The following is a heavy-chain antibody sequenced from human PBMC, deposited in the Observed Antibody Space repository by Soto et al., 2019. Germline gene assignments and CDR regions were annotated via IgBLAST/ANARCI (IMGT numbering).Heavy chain of an antibody. J-gene: IGHJ6*03. CDR3: AKDRRGETGYYYYMDV. CDR1: GFTFSSYG. V-gene: IGHV3-30*18. Sequence: QVQLVESGGGVVQPGRSLRLSCAASGFTFSSYGMHWVRQAPGKGLEWVAVISYDGSNKYYVDSVKGRFTISRDNSKNTLYLQMNSLRAEDTAVYYCAKDRRGETGYYYYMDVWGKGTTVTVSS. CDR2: ISYDGSNK. D-gene: IGHD6-25*01.